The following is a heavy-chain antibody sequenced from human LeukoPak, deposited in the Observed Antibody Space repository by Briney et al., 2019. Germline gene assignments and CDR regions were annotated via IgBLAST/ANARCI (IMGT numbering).Heavy chain of an antibody. CDR3: ARTGLIQLWLRSYNWFDP. V-gene: IGHV4-34*01. J-gene: IGHJ5*02. D-gene: IGHD5-18*01. Sequence: SETLSLTCAVYGGSFSGYYWSWIRQPPGKGLEWIGEINHSGSTNYNPSLKSRVTISVDTSKNQFSLKLSSVTAADTAVYYCARTGLIQLWLRSYNWFDPWGQGTLVTVSS. CDR1: GGSFSGYY. CDR2: INHSGST.